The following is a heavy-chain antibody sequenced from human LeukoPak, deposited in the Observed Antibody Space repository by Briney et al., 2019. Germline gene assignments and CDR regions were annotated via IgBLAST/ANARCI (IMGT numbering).Heavy chain of an antibody. Sequence: GGSLRLSCEASGFIFKDFYMTWVRQAPGTGLEWVATINQDGSAEYYVDSAKGRFTMCRDNAKNSVFLQMDSLRAEETAVYYCARSVGAGNNYFYYGMDVWGQGTTVTVSS. V-gene: IGHV3-7*01. D-gene: IGHD1-26*01. CDR3: ARSVGAGNNYFYYGMDV. CDR2: INQDGSAE. J-gene: IGHJ6*02. CDR1: GFIFKDFY.